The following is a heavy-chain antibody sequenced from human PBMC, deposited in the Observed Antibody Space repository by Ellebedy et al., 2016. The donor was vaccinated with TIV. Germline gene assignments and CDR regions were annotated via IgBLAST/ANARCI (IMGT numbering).Heavy chain of an antibody. J-gene: IGHJ4*02. V-gene: IGHV3-7*01. D-gene: IGHD6-19*01. CDR3: ATDPFNIEEAASFNG. CDR1: GFTFSGSA. Sequence: GESLKISXVASGFTFSGSAMHWVRQAPGKGLEWVANITPDGSDKYYVGSVKGRFTISRDNAKNSLFLQVNSLRAEDTAVYYCATDPFNIEEAASFNGWGQGTLVTVSS. CDR2: ITPDGSDK.